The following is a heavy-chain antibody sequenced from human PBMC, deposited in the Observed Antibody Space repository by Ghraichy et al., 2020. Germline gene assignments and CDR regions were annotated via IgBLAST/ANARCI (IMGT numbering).Heavy chain of an antibody. D-gene: IGHD1-26*01. J-gene: IGHJ4*02. Sequence: TLSLTCAVYGGPFSGYYWSWIRQPPGKELEWIGQINNEGITDYNPSLKSRVTISLDRSQDQFSLKLTSVTAADTAVYYCATLGGGLATSTAWATVNYFDYWGQGTLVTVSS. V-gene: IGHV4-34*01. CDR1: GGPFSGYY. CDR2: INNEGIT. CDR3: ATLGGGLATSTAWATVNYFDY.